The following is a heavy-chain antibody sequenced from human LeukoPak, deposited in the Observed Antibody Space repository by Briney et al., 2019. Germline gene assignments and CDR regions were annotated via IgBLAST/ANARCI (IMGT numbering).Heavy chain of an antibody. CDR1: GGSISSYY. CDR3: AREGVGATPTFDY. Sequence: PSETLSLTCTVSGGSISSYYWSWIRQPPGKGLEWIGYIYYSGSTNYNPSLKSRVTISVDTSKNQFSLKLSSVTAADTAVYYCAREGVGATPTFDYWGQGTLVTVSS. J-gene: IGHJ4*02. D-gene: IGHD1-26*01. CDR2: IYYSGST. V-gene: IGHV4-59*01.